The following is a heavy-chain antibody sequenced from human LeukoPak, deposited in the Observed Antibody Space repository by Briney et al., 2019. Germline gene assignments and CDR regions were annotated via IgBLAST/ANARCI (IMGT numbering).Heavy chain of an antibody. CDR2: INPSGGST. D-gene: IGHD2-15*01. J-gene: IGHJ6*02. V-gene: IGHV1-46*01. CDR3: AREGVRKGDSAVCSGGSCYSGTKPHGMDV. CDR1: GYTFTSYG. Sequence: ASVKVSCKASGYTFTSYGISWVRQAPGQGLEWMGIINPSGGSTSYAQKFQGRVTMTRDTSTSTVYMELSSLRSEDTAVYYCAREGVRKGDSAVCSGGSCYSGTKPHGMDVWGQGTTVTVSS.